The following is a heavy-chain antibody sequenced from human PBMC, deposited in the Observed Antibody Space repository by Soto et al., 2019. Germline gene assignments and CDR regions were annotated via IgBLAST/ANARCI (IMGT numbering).Heavy chain of an antibody. V-gene: IGHV4-31*03. CDR2: INYRGTT. CDR3: ARDAPEVAPY. J-gene: IGHJ4*02. CDR1: GGSIINGDTY. D-gene: IGHD2-15*01. Sequence: SETLSLTCTVSGGSIINGDTYLNWIRQHPEKGLEWMGYINYRGTTNYNPAPKSRILISIDTSKNQFSLRLTSVTAADTAVYYCARDAPEVAPYWGRGTLVTVSS.